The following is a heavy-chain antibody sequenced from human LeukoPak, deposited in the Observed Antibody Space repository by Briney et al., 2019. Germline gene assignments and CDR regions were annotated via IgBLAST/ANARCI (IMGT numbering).Heavy chain of an antibody. CDR3: ARNTFGSPYSMDV. Sequence: GGSLRLSCAASGFTFSTYGMHWVRQAPGKGLVWVSRVNSDGSSTRCADSVKGRFTISRDNAKNTLFLQMNSLRPEDTAVYYCARNTFGSPYSMDVWGQGTTVTVSS. CDR2: VNSDGSST. V-gene: IGHV3-74*01. CDR1: GFTFSTYG. J-gene: IGHJ6*02. D-gene: IGHD5-18*01.